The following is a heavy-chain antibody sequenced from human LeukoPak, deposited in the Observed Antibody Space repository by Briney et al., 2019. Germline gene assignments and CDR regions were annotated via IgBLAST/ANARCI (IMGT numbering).Heavy chain of an antibody. J-gene: IGHJ6*02. D-gene: IGHD2/OR15-2a*01. CDR3: ARDPGSINGMDV. CDR2: IYTGGST. V-gene: IGHV3-66*01. Sequence: PGGSLRLSCAASGFTVSTNYMSWVRQAPGKGLEWVSVIYTGGSTYYEDSVKGRFTVSRDNSKNTLYLQMISLRAEDTAVYYCARDPGSINGMDVWGQGTTVTVSS. CDR1: GFTVSTNY.